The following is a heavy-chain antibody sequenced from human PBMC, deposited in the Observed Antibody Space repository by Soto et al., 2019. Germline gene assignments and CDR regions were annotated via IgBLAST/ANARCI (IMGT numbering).Heavy chain of an antibody. CDR2: IIPIFGTA. Sequence: SVKVSCKASGGTFSSYAISWVRQAPGQGLEWVGGIIPIFGTANYAQKSHGRVTITADKATSTAFMELSSLRAEDTAVYYCARAVGYCSGGSCYYFDYWGQGTLVTVSS. J-gene: IGHJ4*02. CDR1: GGTFSSYA. D-gene: IGHD2-15*01. V-gene: IGHV1-69*06. CDR3: ARAVGYCSGGSCYYFDY.